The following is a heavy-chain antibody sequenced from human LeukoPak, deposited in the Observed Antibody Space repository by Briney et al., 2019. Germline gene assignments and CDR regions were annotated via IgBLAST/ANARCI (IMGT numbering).Heavy chain of an antibody. D-gene: IGHD3-10*01. CDR1: GFTFSDYY. Sequence: GGSLRLSCAASGFTFSDYYMSWIRQAPGKGLEWVSYISSTSGSDKYYADSVKGRFTISRDNAKNSLYLQMNSLRAEDTAVYYCAREFRGVISYFDYWGQGTLVTVSS. CDR3: AREFRGVISYFDY. J-gene: IGHJ4*02. CDR2: ISSTSGSDK. V-gene: IGHV3-11*04.